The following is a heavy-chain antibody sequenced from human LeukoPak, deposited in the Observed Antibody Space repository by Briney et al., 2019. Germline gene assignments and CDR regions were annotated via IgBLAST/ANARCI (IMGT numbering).Heavy chain of an antibody. CDR1: GFTFSSYS. CDR3: ARDSYCRGIWFGELFRCYYGMDV. V-gene: IGHV3-21*01. D-gene: IGHD3-10*01. CDR2: ISSSSSYI. Sequence: GGSLRLSCAASGFTFSSYSMNWFRQAPGKGLEWVSSISSSSSYIYYADSVKGRFTISRDNAKNSLYLQMNSLRAEDTAVYYCARDSYCRGIWFGELFRCYYGMDVWGQGTTVTVSS. J-gene: IGHJ6*02.